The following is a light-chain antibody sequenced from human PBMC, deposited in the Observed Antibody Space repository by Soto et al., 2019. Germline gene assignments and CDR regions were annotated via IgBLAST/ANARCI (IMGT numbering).Light chain of an antibody. V-gene: IGKV1-5*01. CDR1: QSISTW. CDR3: QHYNSYSET. Sequence: DIQMTQSPSTLSASLGDRVTITCRASQSISTWLAWYQQEPGKAPKLLIYAASSLQSGVPSRFSGSGSGTEFTLTISSLQPDDFATYYCQHYNSYSETFGQGTKVDIK. CDR2: AAS. J-gene: IGKJ1*01.